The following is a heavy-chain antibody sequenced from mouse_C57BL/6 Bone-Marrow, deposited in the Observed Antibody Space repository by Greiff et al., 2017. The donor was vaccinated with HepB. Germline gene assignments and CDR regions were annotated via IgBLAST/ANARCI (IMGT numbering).Heavy chain of an antibody. V-gene: IGHV1-26*01. CDR1: GYTFTDYN. CDR3: ARSRDCPPAMDY. J-gene: IGHJ4*01. CDR2: INPNNGGT. D-gene: IGHD3-3*01. Sequence: VQLQQSGPELVKPGASVKISCKASGYTFTDYNMNWVKQSHGKSLEWIGDINPNNGGTSYNQKFKGKATLTVDKSSSTAYMELLSLTSEDSAVYDCARSRDCPPAMDYWGQGTSVTVSS.